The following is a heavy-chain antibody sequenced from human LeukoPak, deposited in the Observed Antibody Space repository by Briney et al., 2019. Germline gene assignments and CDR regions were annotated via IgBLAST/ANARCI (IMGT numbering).Heavy chain of an antibody. J-gene: IGHJ4*02. CDR3: ARERGSYLYVDY. D-gene: IGHD3-10*01. CDR2: IYYSGST. CDR1: GGSISSSSYY. Sequence: SETLSLTCTVSGGSISSSSYYWGWIRQPPGKGLEWIGSIYYSGSTYYNPSLKSRVTISVDTSKNQFSLKLSSVTAADTAVYYCARERGSYLYVDYWGQGTLVTVSS. V-gene: IGHV4-39*07.